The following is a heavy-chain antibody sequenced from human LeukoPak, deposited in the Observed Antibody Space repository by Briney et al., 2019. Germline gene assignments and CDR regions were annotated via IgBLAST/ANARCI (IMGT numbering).Heavy chain of an antibody. CDR3: AGVWSPAYTSSWPYYFDY. CDR2: IKQDGSEK. CDR1: GFTFSSYW. Sequence: GGSLRLSCAASGFTFSSYWMSWVRHAPGKGQELVSNIKQDGSEKYYVDSVNGRFTISRDNAKNSLYLQMNSLRAEDTAVYYCAGVWSPAYTSSWPYYFDYWGQGTLVTVSS. V-gene: IGHV3-7*01. J-gene: IGHJ4*02. D-gene: IGHD6-13*01.